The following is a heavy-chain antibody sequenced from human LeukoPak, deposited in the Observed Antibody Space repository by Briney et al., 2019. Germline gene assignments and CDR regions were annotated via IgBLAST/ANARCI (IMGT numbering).Heavy chain of an antibody. CDR2: ISWNSGSI. Sequence: PGRSLRLSCAASGFTFDDYAMHWVRQAPGKGLEWVSGISWNSGSIGYADSVKGRFTISRDNAKNSLYLQMNSLRAEDTALYYCAKDKPLGGSGYYYGMNVWGQGTTVTVSS. J-gene: IGHJ6*02. D-gene: IGHD3-16*01. CDR3: AKDKPLGGSGYYYGMNV. CDR1: GFTFDDYA. V-gene: IGHV3-9*01.